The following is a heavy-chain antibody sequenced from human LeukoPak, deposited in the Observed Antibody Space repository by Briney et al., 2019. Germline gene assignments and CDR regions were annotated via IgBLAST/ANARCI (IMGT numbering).Heavy chain of an antibody. Sequence: SETLSLACTVSGGSISSASYFWGWLRQPPGNGLEWIGTLYYSGSTYYSASLKSRVTMSGDTSRNQFSLRLSSVNAADTAVYYCAKAGVRYSDSSALYAFDFWGPGTMVTVSS. J-gene: IGHJ3*01. V-gene: IGHV4-39*01. D-gene: IGHD3-22*01. CDR3: AKAGVRYSDSSALYAFDF. CDR1: GGSISSASYF. CDR2: LYYSGST.